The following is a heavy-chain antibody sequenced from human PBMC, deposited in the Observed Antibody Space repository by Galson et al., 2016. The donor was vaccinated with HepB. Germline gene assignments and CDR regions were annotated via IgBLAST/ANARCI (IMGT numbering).Heavy chain of an antibody. J-gene: IGHJ6*02. CDR3: ARGRGITDRYYYFYYGMDD. Sequence: SLRLSCAASGFTFSSHAMYWVRQAPGKGLEWVATLSSDGSNKYYADSVRGQFSISRDNSNNTLSLQMNSLRPEDTAVYYCARGRGITDRYYYFYYGMDDWGQGTMVTVSS. D-gene: IGHD3-16*01. V-gene: IGHV3-30-3*01. CDR2: LSSDGSNK. CDR1: GFTFSSHA.